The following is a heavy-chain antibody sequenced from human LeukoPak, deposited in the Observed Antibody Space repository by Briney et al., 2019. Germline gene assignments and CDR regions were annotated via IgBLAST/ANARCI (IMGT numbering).Heavy chain of an antibody. V-gene: IGHV1-2*02. CDR3: ARGRDYYGSGKWFDP. D-gene: IGHD3-10*01. CDR2: INPNSGGT. J-gene: IGHJ5*02. CDR1: GYTFTGYY. Sequence: ASVKVSCKASGYTFTGYYMHWVRQAPGQGLEWMGWINPNSGGTNYAQKLQGRVTMTTDTSTSTAYMELRSLRSDDTAVYYCARGRDYYGSGKWFDPWGQGTLVTVSS.